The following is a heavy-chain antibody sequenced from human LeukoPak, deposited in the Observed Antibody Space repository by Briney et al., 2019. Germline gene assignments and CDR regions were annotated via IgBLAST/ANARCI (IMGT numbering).Heavy chain of an antibody. CDR3: ARSGGYDLGVDY. CDR1: GYTFTIYY. Sequence: ASVKVSCKASGYTFTIYYMHWVRQAPGQGLEWMGIINPSSGSTSYAQKFQGRVTMTRDTSTSTVYMELSSLRSEDTAVYYCARSGGYDLGVDYWGQGTLVTVSS. D-gene: IGHD5-12*01. CDR2: INPSSGST. V-gene: IGHV1-46*01. J-gene: IGHJ4*02.